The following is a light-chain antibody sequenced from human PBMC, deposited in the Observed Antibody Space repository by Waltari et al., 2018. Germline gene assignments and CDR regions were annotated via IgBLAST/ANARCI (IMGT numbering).Light chain of an antibody. CDR1: QSVLNKSKTKNY. CDR3: HQYYTSPRT. CDR2: WAS. Sequence: DIVMTQSPDSLAASLGERATINCKSSQSVLNKSKTKNYLAWYQQKPGQPPNLLIYWASTRDFGVPDRFSGSGSGTDFTLTISSLQAEDVAVYYCHQYYTSPRTFGQGTKVEI. J-gene: IGKJ1*01. V-gene: IGKV4-1*01.